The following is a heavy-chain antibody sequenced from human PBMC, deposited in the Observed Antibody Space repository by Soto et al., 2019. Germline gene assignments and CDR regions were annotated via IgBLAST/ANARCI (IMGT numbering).Heavy chain of an antibody. Sequence: QVQLVESGGGVVQPGRSLRLSCAASGFTFSSYAMHWVRQAPGKGLEWVAVISYDGSNKYYADSVKGRFTISRDNSKNTLYLPMDGLRAEDTALYYCARDRITMVRGVIGVAYYYYGMDVWGQGTTVTVS. D-gene: IGHD3-10*01. CDR3: ARDRITMVRGVIGVAYYYYGMDV. V-gene: IGHV3-30-3*01. J-gene: IGHJ6*02. CDR2: ISYDGSNK. CDR1: GFTFSSYA.